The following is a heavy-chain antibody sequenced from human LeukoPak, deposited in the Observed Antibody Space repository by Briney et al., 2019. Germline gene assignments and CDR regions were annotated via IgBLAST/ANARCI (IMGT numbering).Heavy chain of an antibody. Sequence: ASVKVSCKASGYTFTNYGITWVRQAPGQGLEWMGWISAHNGNTNYAQKFQGRVTMTTDTSTSTAYMELRSLRSDDTAVYYCAREKPWGYGSGSDGMDVWGKGTTVTVSS. CDR3: AREKPWGYGSGSDGMDV. D-gene: IGHD3-10*01. CDR1: GYTFTNYG. V-gene: IGHV1-18*04. CDR2: ISAHNGNT. J-gene: IGHJ6*04.